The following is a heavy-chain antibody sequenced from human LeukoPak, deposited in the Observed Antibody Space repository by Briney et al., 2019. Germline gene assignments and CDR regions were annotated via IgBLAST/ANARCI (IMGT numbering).Heavy chain of an antibody. Sequence: GESLKISCKGSGYSFTNYWIGWVRQMPGKGLEWMGIINPGDSEIRYSPSFQGQVTMSADKSISTAYLQWSSLKASDTAIYYCARDKYCTSRSCYFDYWGQGTSVTASS. CDR2: INPGDSEI. V-gene: IGHV5-51*01. CDR1: GYSFTNYW. CDR3: ARDKYCTSRSCYFDY. J-gene: IGHJ4*02. D-gene: IGHD2-2*01.